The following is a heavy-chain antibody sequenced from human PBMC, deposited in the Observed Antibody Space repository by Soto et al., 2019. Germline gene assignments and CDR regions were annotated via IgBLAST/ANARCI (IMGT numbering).Heavy chain of an antibody. CDR1: GGSFSGYY. CDR2: INHSGST. J-gene: IGHJ4*02. Sequence: QVQLQQWGAGLLKPSETLSLTCAVYGGSFSGYYWSWIRQPPGKGLEWIGEINHSGSTNYNPSLKSRVTISVDPSKNQFSLKLSSVTAADTAVYYCARAYYYGSGSSRYRRPTYFDYWGQGTLVTVSS. D-gene: IGHD3-10*01. V-gene: IGHV4-34*01. CDR3: ARAYYYGSGSSRYRRPTYFDY.